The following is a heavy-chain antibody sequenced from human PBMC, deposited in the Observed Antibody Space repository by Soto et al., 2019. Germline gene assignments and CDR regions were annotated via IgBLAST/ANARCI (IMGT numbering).Heavy chain of an antibody. CDR3: ARDLCTNGVCRYGMDV. Sequence: ASVKVSCKASGYTFTGYYMHWVRQAPGQGLEWMGWINPNSGGPNYAQKFQGWVTMTRDTSISTAYMELSRLRSDDTAVYYCARDLCTNGVCRYGMDVWGQGTTVTVSS. D-gene: IGHD2-8*01. V-gene: IGHV1-2*04. J-gene: IGHJ6*02. CDR1: GYTFTGYY. CDR2: INPNSGGP.